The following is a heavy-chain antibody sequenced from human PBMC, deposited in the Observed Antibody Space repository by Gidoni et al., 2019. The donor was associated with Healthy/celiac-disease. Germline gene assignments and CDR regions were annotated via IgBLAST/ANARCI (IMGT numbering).Heavy chain of an antibody. CDR2: ISSSSSYI. V-gene: IGHV3-21*01. Sequence: VQLVESGGGLVKPGGSLRLSCAASGFTFSSYSMNWVRQAPGKGLEWVSSISSSSSYIDYADSVKGRFTISRDNAKNSLYLQMNSLRAEDTAVYYCARGETAAAGIDYWGQGTLVTVSS. D-gene: IGHD6-13*01. J-gene: IGHJ4*02. CDR3: ARGETAAAGIDY. CDR1: GFTFSSYS.